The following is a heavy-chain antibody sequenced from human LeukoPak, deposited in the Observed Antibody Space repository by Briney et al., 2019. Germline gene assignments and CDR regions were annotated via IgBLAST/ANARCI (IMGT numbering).Heavy chain of an antibody. CDR2: INPNSGGT. V-gene: IGHV1-2*02. Sequence: GASVKVSCKASGYTFTDYYMHWVRKAPGQGLEWMGWINPNSGGTNYAQKFQGRVTMTRDTSISTAYMELSRLRSDDTAVYYCARGGSVIGNAPFDYWGQGTLVTVSS. CDR1: GYTFTDYY. D-gene: IGHD3-10*01. CDR3: ARGGSVIGNAPFDY. J-gene: IGHJ4*02.